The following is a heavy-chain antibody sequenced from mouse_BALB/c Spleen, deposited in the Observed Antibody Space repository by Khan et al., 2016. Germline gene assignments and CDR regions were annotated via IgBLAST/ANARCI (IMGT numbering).Heavy chain of an antibody. Sequence: LVKTGAAVKISCKASGYSFMGYYMHWVRQSHGKSLEWIGYISCYNGATSYNQKFKGKATFTVETSSSTAYMQFNSLTSEDSAVHYCARAHCGFDEGYYFDYGGQGTTVTVSS. CDR1: GYSFMGYY. CDR2: ISCYNGAT. D-gene: IGHD2-2*01. J-gene: IGHJ2*01. CDR3: ARAHCGFDEGYYFDY. V-gene: IGHV1S34*01.